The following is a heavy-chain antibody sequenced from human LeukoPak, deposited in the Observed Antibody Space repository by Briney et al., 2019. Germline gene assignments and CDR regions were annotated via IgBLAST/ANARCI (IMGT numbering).Heavy chain of an antibody. CDR1: GFTFSSYS. CDR3: TTSWPKVREGDQ. CDR2: ISSSSSYI. D-gene: IGHD3-16*01. J-gene: IGHJ4*02. V-gene: IGHV3-21*04. Sequence: GGSLRLSCAASGFTFSSYSMNWVRQAPGKGLEWVSSISSSSSYIYYADSVKGRFTISRDNSKDTLFLHMSSLRVEDTAVYYCTTSWPKVREGDQWGQGTLVTVS.